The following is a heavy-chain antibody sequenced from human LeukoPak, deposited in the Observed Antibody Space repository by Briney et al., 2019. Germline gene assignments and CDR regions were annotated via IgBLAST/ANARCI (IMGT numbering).Heavy chain of an antibody. D-gene: IGHD4-23*01. V-gene: IGHV1-2*02. CDR3: ARDTVLRWIIDY. Sequence: ASVKVSCKASGYTFTGYYMHWVRQAPGQGLEWMGWINPNSGGTNYAQKFQGRVTMTRDTPISTAYMELSRLRSDDTAVYYCARDTVLRWIIDYWGQGTLVTVSS. CDR2: INPNSGGT. CDR1: GYTFTGYY. J-gene: IGHJ4*02.